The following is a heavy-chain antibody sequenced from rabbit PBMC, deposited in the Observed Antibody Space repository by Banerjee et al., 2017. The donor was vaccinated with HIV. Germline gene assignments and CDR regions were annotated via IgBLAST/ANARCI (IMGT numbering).Heavy chain of an antibody. CDR3: ASYPLIPVNNL. Sequence: QEQLKETGGGLVQPGGSLTLSCKASGFDFSSYYMCWVRQAPGKGLEWIACIYGGNSDNTYYASWAKGRFTISKTSSTTVTLQMTGLTAADTATYFCASYPLIPVNNLWGPGTLVTVS. V-gene: IGHV1S45*01. D-gene: IGHD7-1*01. J-gene: IGHJ4*01. CDR2: IYGGNSDNT. CDR1: GFDFSSYY.